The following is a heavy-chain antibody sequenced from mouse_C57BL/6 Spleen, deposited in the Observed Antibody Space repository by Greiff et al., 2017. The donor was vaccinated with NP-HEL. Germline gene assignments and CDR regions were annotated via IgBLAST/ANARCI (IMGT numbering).Heavy chain of an antibody. CDR3: TRSGDYGSSYGGDY. J-gene: IGHJ4*01. CDR1: GYTFTDYE. V-gene: IGHV1-15*01. CDR2: IDPETGGT. Sequence: QVQLQQSGAELVRPGASVTLSCKASGYTFTDYEMHWVKQTPVHGLEWIGAIDPETGGTAYNQKFKGKAILTADKSSSTAYMELRSLTSEDSAVYYCTRSGDYGSSYGGDYWGQGTSVTVSS. D-gene: IGHD1-1*01.